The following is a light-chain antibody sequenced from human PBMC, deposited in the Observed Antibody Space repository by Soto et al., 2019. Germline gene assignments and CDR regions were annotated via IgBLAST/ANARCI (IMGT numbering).Light chain of an antibody. CDR2: AAS. CDR3: QQLNSYPIT. J-gene: IGKJ5*01. V-gene: IGKV1-5*01. CDR1: QSIKSW. Sequence: DILMTQSPSTLSASVGDRVTITCRASQSIKSWLAWYQQKPGKAPKLLIYAASTLQSGVPSRFSGSGSGTDFTLTISSLQPEDFATYFCQQLNSYPITFGQGTRLEIK.